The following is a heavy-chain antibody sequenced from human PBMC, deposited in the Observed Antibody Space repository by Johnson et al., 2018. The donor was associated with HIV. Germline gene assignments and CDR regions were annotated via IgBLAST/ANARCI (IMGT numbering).Heavy chain of an antibody. Sequence: QVRLVESGGGLVKPGGSLRLSCAASGFSFSDYYMSWIRQAPGKGLESVSYISSSGSTIYYADSVKARFTISRDNAKKSLYLQMNSLRAEDTAVYYCARDSTPWGGDYVDYAFDIWGQGTMVTVSS. CDR2: ISSSGSTI. J-gene: IGHJ3*02. V-gene: IGHV3-11*04. CDR3: ARDSTPWGGDYVDYAFDI. CDR1: GFSFSDYY. D-gene: IGHD4-17*01.